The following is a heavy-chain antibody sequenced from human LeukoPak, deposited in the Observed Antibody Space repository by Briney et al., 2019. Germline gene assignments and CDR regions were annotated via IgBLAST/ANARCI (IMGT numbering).Heavy chain of an antibody. CDR3: ARASTIAARRDWFDP. J-gene: IGHJ5*02. CDR1: GYTFTGYY. D-gene: IGHD6-6*01. V-gene: IGHV1-2*02. Sequence: ASVKVSCKASGYTFTGYYMHWVRQAPGQGLEWMGWINPNSGGTNYAQKFQGRVTMTRDTSISTAYMELSRLGSDDTAVYYCARASTIAARRDWFDPWGQGTLVTVSS. CDR2: INPNSGGT.